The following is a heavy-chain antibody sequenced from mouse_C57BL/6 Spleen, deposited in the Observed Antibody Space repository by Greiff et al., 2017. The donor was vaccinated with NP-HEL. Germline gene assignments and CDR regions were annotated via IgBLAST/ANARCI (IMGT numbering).Heavy chain of an antibody. J-gene: IGHJ2*01. CDR3: ARHTGTGSFDY. Sequence: EVQRVESGGDLVKPGGSLKLSCAASGFTFSSYGMSWVRQTPDKRLEWVATISSGGSYTYYPDSVKGRFTISRDNAKNTLYLQMSSLKSEDTAMYYCARHTGTGSFDYWGQGTTLTVSS. CDR2: ISSGGSYT. V-gene: IGHV5-6*01. D-gene: IGHD4-1*01. CDR1: GFTFSSYG.